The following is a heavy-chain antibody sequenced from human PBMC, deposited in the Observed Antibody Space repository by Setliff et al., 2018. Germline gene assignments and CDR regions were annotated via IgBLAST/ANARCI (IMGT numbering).Heavy chain of an antibody. V-gene: IGHV1-8*02. CDR1: GGTFSSYA. CDR3: ARGRAFYYDSSGYFDY. D-gene: IGHD3-22*01. J-gene: IGHJ4*02. CDR2: IIPNSGNT. Sequence: ASVKVSCKASGGTFSSYAISWVRQAPGQGLEWMGGIIPNSGNTGYAQKFQGRVTMTRNTSISTAYMELSSLRSEDTAVYYCARGRAFYYDSSGYFDYWGQGTLVTVSS.